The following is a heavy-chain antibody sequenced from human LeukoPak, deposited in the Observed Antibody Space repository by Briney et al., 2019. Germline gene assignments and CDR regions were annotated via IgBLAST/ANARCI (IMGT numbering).Heavy chain of an antibody. J-gene: IGHJ3*02. CDR3: ARGAKRWLLFRRAFDI. V-gene: IGHV4-34*01. CDR2: INHSGST. CDR1: GGSFSGYY. Sequence: SETLSLTCAVHGGSFSGYYWSWIRQPPGKGLEWIGEINHSGSTNYNPSLKSRVTISVDTSKNQFSLKLSSVTAADTAVYYCARGAKRWLLFRRAFDIWGQGTMVTVSS. D-gene: IGHD5-24*01.